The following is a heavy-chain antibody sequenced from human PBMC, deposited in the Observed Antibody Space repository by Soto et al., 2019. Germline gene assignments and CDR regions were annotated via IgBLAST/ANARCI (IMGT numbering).Heavy chain of an antibody. V-gene: IGHV4-30-4*01. CDR3: ASGGSSNWFDP. CDR2: IYYTGNT. J-gene: IGHJ5*02. CDR1: SGSISSPDYY. D-gene: IGHD1-26*01. Sequence: QVRLQESGPGLLKPSQTLSLTCTVSSGSISSPDYYWSWIRQPPGKGLEWIGYIYYTGNTYYNPSLKSRVIMSVDTFTNQFSLKVTSVTAADPAVYYCASGGSSNWFDPWGQGTLVTVSS.